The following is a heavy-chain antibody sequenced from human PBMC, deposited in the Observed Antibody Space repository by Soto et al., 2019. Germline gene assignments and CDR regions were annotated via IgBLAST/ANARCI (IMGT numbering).Heavy chain of an antibody. D-gene: IGHD3-10*01. Sequence: GGSLRLSCAASGFTFSTYGIHWVRQAPGKGLEWVAVISYDGSNKYYADSVKGRFTISRDNSKNTLYLQMNSLRAEDTAVYYCARDLVYGSGSYSFDYWGQGTLVTVSS. CDR2: ISYDGSNK. J-gene: IGHJ4*02. CDR1: GFTFSTYG. CDR3: ARDLVYGSGSYSFDY. V-gene: IGHV3-33*05.